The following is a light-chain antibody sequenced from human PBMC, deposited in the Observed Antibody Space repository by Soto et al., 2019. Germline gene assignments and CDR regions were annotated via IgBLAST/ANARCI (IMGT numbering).Light chain of an antibody. Sequence: EIVMTQSPATLSVSPGERATLSCRASQTVSSNLAWYQQKPGQAPRLLIHGASTSATGVPARFSGGGSGTEFTLSVTSLQSEDFGVYDWQQYHNWPPQYTFGQGTKLQV. CDR1: QTVSSN. CDR3: QQYHNWPPQYT. J-gene: IGKJ2*01. CDR2: GAS. V-gene: IGKV3-15*01.